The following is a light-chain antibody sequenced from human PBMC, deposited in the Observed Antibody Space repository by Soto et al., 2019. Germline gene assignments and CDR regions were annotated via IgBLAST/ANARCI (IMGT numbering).Light chain of an antibody. J-gene: IGKJ2*01. CDR1: QSISSW. CDR3: QQYNSYMYT. CDR2: DAS. Sequence: DIQMTQSPSTLSASVGERVTITCRASQSISSWLAWYQQKPGKAPKLLIYDASSLESGVPSRFSGSGSGTEFTLTISSLQPDDFAADYCQQYNSYMYTFGQGTKLEIK. V-gene: IGKV1-5*01.